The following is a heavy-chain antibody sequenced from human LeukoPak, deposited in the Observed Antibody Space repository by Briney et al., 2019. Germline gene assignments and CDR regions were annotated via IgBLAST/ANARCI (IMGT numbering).Heavy chain of an antibody. Sequence: SVKVSCTASGGTFSSYAISWVRQAPGQGLEWMGGIIPIFGTANYAQKFQGRVTITADESTSTAYMELSSLRSEDTAVYYCAREYCSSTSFSKGCYYYYGMDVWGQGTTVTVSS. D-gene: IGHD2-2*01. CDR2: IIPIFGTA. CDR3: AREYCSSTSFSKGCYYYYGMDV. V-gene: IGHV1-69*13. J-gene: IGHJ6*02. CDR1: GGTFSSYA.